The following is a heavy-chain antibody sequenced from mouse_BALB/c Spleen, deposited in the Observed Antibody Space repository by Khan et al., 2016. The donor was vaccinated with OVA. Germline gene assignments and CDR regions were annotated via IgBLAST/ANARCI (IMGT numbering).Heavy chain of an antibody. CDR2: INPRSGYT. Sequence: QLQESGAELARPRASVRMSRKASGYTFTSNTMHWVKQRPGQGLEWIGYINPRSGYTNYNQNFKDKATLTADKSSSTAYMQLSSLTSEDSAVYYCARRTTGYTMDYWGQGTSVTVSS. CDR1: GYTFTSNT. D-gene: IGHD2-14*01. J-gene: IGHJ4*01. V-gene: IGHV1-4*01. CDR3: ARRTTGYTMDY.